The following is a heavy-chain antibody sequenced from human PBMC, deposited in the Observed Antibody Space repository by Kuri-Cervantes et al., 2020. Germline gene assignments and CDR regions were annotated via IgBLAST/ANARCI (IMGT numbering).Heavy chain of an antibody. Sequence: GGSLRLSCAASGFTFSSYAMHWVRQAPGKGLEWAAVISYDGSNKYYADSVKGRFTISRDNSKNTLYLQMNSLRAEDTAVYYCARDRGDQLLLDYWGQGTLVTVSS. D-gene: IGHD2-2*01. CDR1: GFTFSSYA. V-gene: IGHV3-30-3*01. CDR2: ISYDGSNK. J-gene: IGHJ4*02. CDR3: ARDRGDQLLLDY.